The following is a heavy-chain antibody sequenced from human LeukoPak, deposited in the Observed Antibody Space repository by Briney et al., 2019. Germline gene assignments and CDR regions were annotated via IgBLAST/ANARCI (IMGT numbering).Heavy chain of an antibody. D-gene: IGHD5-18*01. CDR1: GFTFSSYA. J-gene: IGHJ4*02. CDR2: ISYDGSNK. V-gene: IGHV3-30*04. CDR3: AKDWDTAMVTNY. Sequence: PGGSLRLSCAASGFTFSSYAMHWVRQAPGKGLEWVAVISYDGSNKYYADSVKGRFTISRDNSKNTLYLQMNSLRAEDTAVYYCAKDWDTAMVTNYWGQGTLVTVSS.